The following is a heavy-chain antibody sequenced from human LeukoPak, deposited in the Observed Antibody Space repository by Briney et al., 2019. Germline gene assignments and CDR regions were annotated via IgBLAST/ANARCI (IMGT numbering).Heavy chain of an antibody. D-gene: IGHD2-15*01. CDR2: ISSSGITI. J-gene: IGHJ5*02. CDR3: AKDFCSGGSCYFTWFDP. Sequence: GGSLTLSCAASGFTFSRYEMDWVRQAPGKGLEGVSYISSSGITIYYADSVKGRFTISRDNAKNSMYLQMNSLRAEDTAVYYCAKDFCSGGSCYFTWFDPWGQGTVVTVSS. CDR1: GFTFSRYE. V-gene: IGHV3-48*03.